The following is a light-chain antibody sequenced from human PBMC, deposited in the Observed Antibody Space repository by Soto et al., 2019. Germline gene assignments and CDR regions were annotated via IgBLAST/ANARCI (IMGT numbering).Light chain of an antibody. J-gene: IGKJ1*01. CDR1: QGIGSA. Sequence: AAQLTQSPSSLSASVGDRVTISCRASQGIGSALAWYQQKPGKAPKVLIYDASSLKSGVPSRFSGSGSGTDFTLTISSLQPEDFATYYCQQYGGSPRTFGQGTKVELK. CDR2: DAS. V-gene: IGKV1-13*02. CDR3: QQYGGSPRT.